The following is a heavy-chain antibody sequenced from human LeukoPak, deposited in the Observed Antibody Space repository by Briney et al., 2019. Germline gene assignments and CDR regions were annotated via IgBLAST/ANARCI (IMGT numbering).Heavy chain of an antibody. Sequence: SETLSLTCTVSGYSISSGYYWGWIRQPPGKGLEWIGSIYHSGSTYYNPSLKSRVTISVDTSKNQFSLKLSSVTAADTAVYYCARIAGAYYYDSSGPFDYWGQGTLVTVSS. CDR3: ARIAGAYYYDSSGPFDY. D-gene: IGHD3-22*01. CDR1: GYSISSGYY. CDR2: IYHSGST. J-gene: IGHJ4*02. V-gene: IGHV4-38-2*02.